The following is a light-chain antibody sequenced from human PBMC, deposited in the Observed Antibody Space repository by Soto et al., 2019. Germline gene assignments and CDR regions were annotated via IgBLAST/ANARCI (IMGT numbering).Light chain of an antibody. CDR1: QSVSSY. CDR3: QQRSNWPPFT. Sequence: EIVLTQSPATLSLSPGERATLSCRASQSVSSYLAWYQQKPGQAPRLLIYDASHRATGIPARFSGIGSGTDFTLPISSLEPEDFAVYYCQQRSNWPPFTFGPGTKVDIK. CDR2: DAS. V-gene: IGKV3-11*01. J-gene: IGKJ3*01.